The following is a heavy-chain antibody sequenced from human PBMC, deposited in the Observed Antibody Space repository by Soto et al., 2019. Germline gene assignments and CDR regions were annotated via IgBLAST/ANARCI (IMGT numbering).Heavy chain of an antibody. CDR3: ARFSGGSYNTYYFYYGMDV. D-gene: IGHD2-15*01. Sequence: XAVKVSCRASGHAFTSYGISLVRQAPGQGLYCMGWISAYNGNTKYAQDLQGRVTMTTDTSTSTAYMELRSLRSDDTAVYYCARFSGGSYNTYYFYYGMDVWGQGTTVTVSS. J-gene: IGHJ6*02. CDR2: ISAYNGNT. V-gene: IGHV1-18*01. CDR1: GHAFTSYG.